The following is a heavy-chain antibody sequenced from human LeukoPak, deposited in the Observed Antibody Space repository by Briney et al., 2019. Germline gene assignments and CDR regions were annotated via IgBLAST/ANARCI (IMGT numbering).Heavy chain of an antibody. V-gene: IGHV3-23*01. Sequence: PGGSLRLSCAASGFTFSSYGMNWVRQAPGKGLEWVSAISGSGGSTDYADSVKGRFTISRNNSKNTLSLQMNSLRAEDTAVYFCARRSGVAVAGAFDYWGQGTLVTVSS. CDR1: GFTFSSYG. CDR3: ARRSGVAVAGAFDY. D-gene: IGHD6-19*01. CDR2: ISGSGGST. J-gene: IGHJ4*02.